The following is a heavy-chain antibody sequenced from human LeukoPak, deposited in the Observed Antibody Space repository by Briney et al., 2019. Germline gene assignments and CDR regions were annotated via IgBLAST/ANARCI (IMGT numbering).Heavy chain of an antibody. Sequence: SETLSLTCTVSGGSISSYYWSWIRQPPGKGLEWIGYIYYSGSTNYNPSLKSRVTISVDTSKNQFSLKLSSATAADTAVYYCARDLGRGFDYWGQGTLVTVSS. J-gene: IGHJ4*02. CDR1: GGSISSYY. CDR2: IYYSGST. V-gene: IGHV4-59*01. CDR3: ARDLGRGFDY. D-gene: IGHD7-27*01.